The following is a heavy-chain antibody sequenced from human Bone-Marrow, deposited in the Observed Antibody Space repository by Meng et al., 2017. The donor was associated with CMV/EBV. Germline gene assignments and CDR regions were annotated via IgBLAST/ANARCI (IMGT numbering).Heavy chain of an antibody. Sequence: GESLKISCAASGFTFSSYSMNWVRQAPGKGLEWVSSISSSSSYIYYADSVKGRFTISRDNAKSSLYLQMNSLRAEDTAVYYCARDHRAVRGLQGAFDIWGQGTMVTVSS. CDR3: ARDHRAVRGLQGAFDI. J-gene: IGHJ3*02. CDR1: GFTFSSYS. D-gene: IGHD3-10*01. CDR2: ISSSSSYI. V-gene: IGHV3-21*01.